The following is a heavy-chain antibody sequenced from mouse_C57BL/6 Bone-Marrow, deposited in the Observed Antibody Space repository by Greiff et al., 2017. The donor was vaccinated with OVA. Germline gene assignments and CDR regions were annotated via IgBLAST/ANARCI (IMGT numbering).Heavy chain of an antibody. Sequence: DVHLVESGGGLVQPGGSLKLSCAASGFTFSDYYMYWVRQTPEKRLEWVAYISNGGGSTYYPDTVKGRFTISRDNAKNTLYLQMSRLKSEDTAMYYCARHEDYTSAWFAYWGQGTLVTVSA. CDR3: ARHEDYTSAWFAY. J-gene: IGHJ3*01. D-gene: IGHD2-12*01. V-gene: IGHV5-12*01. CDR1: GFTFSDYY. CDR2: ISNGGGST.